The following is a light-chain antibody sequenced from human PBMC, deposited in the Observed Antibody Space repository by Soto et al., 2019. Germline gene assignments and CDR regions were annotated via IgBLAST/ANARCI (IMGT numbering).Light chain of an antibody. CDR1: SSDVGTYNL. CDR2: EGS. Sequence: QSVLTQPASVSGSPGQSITISCTGTSSDVGTYNLVSWYQQHPGKAPKLMIYEGSKRPSGVSNRFSGSKSGNTASLTISGLQAEDEAGYYCCSYAGSGSDVIFGGGTKLTVL. J-gene: IGLJ2*01. CDR3: CSYAGSGSDVI. V-gene: IGLV2-23*01.